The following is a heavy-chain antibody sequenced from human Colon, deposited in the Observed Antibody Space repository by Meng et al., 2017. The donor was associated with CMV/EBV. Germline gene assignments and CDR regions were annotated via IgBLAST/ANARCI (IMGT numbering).Heavy chain of an antibody. CDR1: VASLIGTNW. CDR3: GDPPAGY. V-gene: IGHV4-4*01. J-gene: IGHJ4*02. Sequence: PSCSFVLSVASLIGTNWPTWVRPPPGRGLEWIGEIFHSATTNYNPSLKSRVTISIDKSKNQFSLKLTSVPAADTAVYFCGDPPAGYWGQGVLVTVSS. CDR2: IFHSATT.